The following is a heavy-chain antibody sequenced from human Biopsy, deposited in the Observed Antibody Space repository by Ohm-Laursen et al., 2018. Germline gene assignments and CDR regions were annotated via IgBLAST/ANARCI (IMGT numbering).Heavy chain of an antibody. D-gene: IGHD6-19*01. V-gene: IGHV4-61*01. J-gene: IGHJ4*02. CDR3: ARESALAGDFDS. Sequence: SQTLSLTCTVSGASVTSGSYYWSWIRQPPGKGLEWLGYLSNIGSTNYNPSLKSRVTISVDTSKNHFSLKLTSVTAADTAVYYCARESALAGDFDSWGQGTLVTVSS. CDR2: LSNIGST. CDR1: GASVTSGSYY.